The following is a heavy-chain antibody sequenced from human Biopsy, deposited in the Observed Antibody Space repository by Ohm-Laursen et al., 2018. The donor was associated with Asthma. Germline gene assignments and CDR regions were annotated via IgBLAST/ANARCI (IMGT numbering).Heavy chain of an antibody. D-gene: IGHD3-10*01. Sequence: SLRLSCAASGSTVSRDHMFWVRQAPGKGLEWVSVIYSGGTSHTADSVRGRFTISRDYSKNTLYLQMHSLRAEDTAVYYCAKDERLYYGSDSKYMQPVPLGDWGQGTLVIVSA. CDR2: IYSGGTS. CDR1: GSTVSRDH. CDR3: AKDERLYYGSDSKYMQPVPLGD. V-gene: IGHV3-53*01. J-gene: IGHJ4*02.